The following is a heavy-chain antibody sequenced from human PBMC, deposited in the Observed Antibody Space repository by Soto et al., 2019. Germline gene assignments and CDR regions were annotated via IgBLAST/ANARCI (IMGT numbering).Heavy chain of an antibody. J-gene: IGHJ4*02. D-gene: IGHD1-26*01. CDR2: IWTDGSKK. Sequence: QVQLVESGGGVVQPGRSLRLSCAASGFTFYNFGIHWVRQAPGRGLEWVAYIWTDGSKKYYTDSVKGRFTISRDNSKNTLDLQMDSLRAEDTAVYYCAKDSGGWEQPKYFDQWGQGTLVTVSS. V-gene: IGHV3-33*06. CDR1: GFTFYNFG. CDR3: AKDSGGWEQPKYFDQ.